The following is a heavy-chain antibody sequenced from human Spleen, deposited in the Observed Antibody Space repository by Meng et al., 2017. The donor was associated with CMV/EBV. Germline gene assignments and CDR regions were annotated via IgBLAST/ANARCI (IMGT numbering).Heavy chain of an antibody. V-gene: IGHV1-2*02. Sequence: ASVKVSCKASGYTFTGYYMHWVRQAPGQGLEWMGWINPNSGGTNYAQKFQGRVTMTRDTSITTAYMELSRLTSDDTAVYYCARTHNYGNLGYWGQGTLVTVSS. CDR3: ARTHNYGNLGY. J-gene: IGHJ4*02. D-gene: IGHD5-18*01. CDR1: GYTFTGYY. CDR2: INPNSGGT.